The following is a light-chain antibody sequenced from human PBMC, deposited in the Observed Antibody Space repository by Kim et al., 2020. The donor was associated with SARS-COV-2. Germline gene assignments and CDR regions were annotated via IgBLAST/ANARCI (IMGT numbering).Light chain of an antibody. CDR1: KGISNY. CDR2: AAS. Sequence: ASVGDEVTITCRASKGISNYLAWYQQKPGKVPKLLIYAASALRSGVPSRFSGSGSGTDFTLTITSLQPEDVAVYYCQQCKGAPWTFGHGTKVDIK. J-gene: IGKJ1*01. V-gene: IGKV1-27*01. CDR3: QQCKGAPWT.